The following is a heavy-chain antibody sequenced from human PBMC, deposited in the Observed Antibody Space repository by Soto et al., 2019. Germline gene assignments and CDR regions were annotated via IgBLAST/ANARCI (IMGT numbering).Heavy chain of an antibody. CDR2: IIPILGIA. CDR1: GGTFSSYT. V-gene: IGHV1-69*02. CDR3: ARAGYGDYSWY. D-gene: IGHD4-17*01. J-gene: IGHJ4*02. Sequence: QVQLVQSGAEVKKPGSSVKVSCKASGGTFSSYTISWVRQDPGQGLEWMGRIIPILGIANYAQKFQGRVTITADKSTSTAYMELSSLRSEDTAVYYCARAGYGDYSWYWGQGTLVTVSS.